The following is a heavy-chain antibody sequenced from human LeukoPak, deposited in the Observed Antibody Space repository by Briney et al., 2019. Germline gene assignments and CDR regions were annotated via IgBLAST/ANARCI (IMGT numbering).Heavy chain of an antibody. CDR2: IHTSGGI. CDR3: AREVRGQLVRDYFNY. V-gene: IGHV4-61*02. D-gene: IGHD6-6*01. J-gene: IGHJ4*02. CDR1: GGSISSGTYY. Sequence: PSETLSLTCTVSGGSISSGTYYWRWIRQPAGKGLEWIGRIHTSGGINYNPSLESRVTMSVDTSKNQFSLKLSSVTAADTAVYYCAREVRGQLVRDYFNYWGQGTLVTVSS.